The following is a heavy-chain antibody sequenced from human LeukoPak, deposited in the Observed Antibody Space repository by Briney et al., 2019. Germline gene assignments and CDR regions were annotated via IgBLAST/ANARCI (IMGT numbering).Heavy chain of an antibody. D-gene: IGHD6-19*01. J-gene: IGHJ4*02. V-gene: IGHV1-2*02. CDR2: INPNSGGT. CDR3: ARRGAAGIAVAGPFYYFDY. CDR1: GYTFTGYY. Sequence: ASVKVSCKASGYTFTGYYMHWVRQAPGQGLEWMGWINPNSGGTNYAQKFQGRVTMTRDTSISTAYMELSRLRSDDTAVYYCARRGAAGIAVAGPFYYFDYWGQGTLVTVSS.